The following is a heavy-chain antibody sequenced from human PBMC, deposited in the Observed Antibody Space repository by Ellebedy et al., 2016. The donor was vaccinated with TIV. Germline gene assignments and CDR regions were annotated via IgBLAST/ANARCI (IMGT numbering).Heavy chain of an antibody. D-gene: IGHD6-13*01. V-gene: IGHV4-59*01. J-gene: IGHJ3*02. Sequence: MPSETLSLTCTVSGGSISSYYWSWIRQPPGKGLEWIGYIYYSGSTNYNPSLKSRVTISVVTSKNQFSLKLNSVTAADTAVYYCARVVWQQPVSYAFDIWGQGTMVTVSS. CDR1: GGSISSYY. CDR2: IYYSGST. CDR3: ARVVWQQPVSYAFDI.